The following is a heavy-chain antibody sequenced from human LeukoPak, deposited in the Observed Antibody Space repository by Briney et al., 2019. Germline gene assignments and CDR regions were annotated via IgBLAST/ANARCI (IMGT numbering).Heavy chain of an antibody. D-gene: IGHD3-10*01. CDR3: ARGPASGSNFAWFDT. CDR2: INHSGST. V-gene: IGHV4-34*01. Sequence: SETLSLTCAVCDGSLGGYYWSWVRQPPGKGLEWIGEINHSGSTYYNPSLKSRVTISVDTSRNHLSLKLSSVTAADTAVYYCARGPASGSNFAWFDTWGQGTLVTVSS. J-gene: IGHJ5*02. CDR1: DGSLGGYY.